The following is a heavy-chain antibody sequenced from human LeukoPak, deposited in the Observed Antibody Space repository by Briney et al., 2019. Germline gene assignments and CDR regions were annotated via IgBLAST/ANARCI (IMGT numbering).Heavy chain of an antibody. J-gene: IGHJ4*02. CDR2: ISSSGSAI. D-gene: IGHD3-10*01. V-gene: IGHV3-11*04. Sequence: PGGSLRLSCAASAFTFSDYYMNWNRQAPGKGLEWVSYISSSGSAIYYADSVKGRFTISRDNAKNSLYLQMNSLRAEDTAVYYCAKLGRNYFDYWGQGTLVTVSS. CDR1: AFTFSDYY. CDR3: AKLGRNYFDY.